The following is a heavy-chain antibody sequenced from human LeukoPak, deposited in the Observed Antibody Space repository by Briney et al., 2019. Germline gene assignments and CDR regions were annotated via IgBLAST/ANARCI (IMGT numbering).Heavy chain of an antibody. CDR1: GFTFSSYA. V-gene: IGHV3-23*01. Sequence: GGSLRLSCAASGFTFSSYAMSWVRKAPGKGLEWVSAISGSGGSTYYADSVKGRFTISRDNSKNTLYLQMNSLRAEDTAVYYCAKILSRATWSDYWGQGTLVTVSS. CDR2: ISGSGGST. D-gene: IGHD2-15*01. CDR3: AKILSRATWSDY. J-gene: IGHJ4*02.